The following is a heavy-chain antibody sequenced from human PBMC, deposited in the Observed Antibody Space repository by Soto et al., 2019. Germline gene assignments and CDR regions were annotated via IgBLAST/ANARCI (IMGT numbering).Heavy chain of an antibody. CDR3: ARSPMVGHVRGWFDP. CDR1: GGSISSGGPY. CDR2: IYNSGNT. D-gene: IGHD3-10*01. Sequence: QVQLQESGPGLVKPSQTLSLTCTVSGGSISSGGPYWSWIRQYPGKGLEWIGNIYNSGNTYYHPSLKSRVSMSVDMSKNQFSLRLSSVTAADTAVYYCARSPMVGHVRGWFDPWGQGMLVIVSP. V-gene: IGHV4-31*03. J-gene: IGHJ5*02.